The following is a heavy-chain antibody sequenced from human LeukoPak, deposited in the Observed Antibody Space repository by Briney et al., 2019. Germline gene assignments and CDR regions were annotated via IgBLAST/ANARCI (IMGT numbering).Heavy chain of an antibody. J-gene: IGHJ4*02. CDR1: GFTFSSYV. CDR2: INSGGSGT. D-gene: IGHD7-27*01. V-gene: IGHV3-74*01. CDR3: ATSLGPLTEY. Sequence: GGSLRLSCETAGFTFSSYVMHWVRQTAGKGLVWVSRINSGGSGTSYADSVEGRFTISRDNAKNILYLQMNSLRAEDTALYYCATSLGPLTEYWGQGTLVTVSS.